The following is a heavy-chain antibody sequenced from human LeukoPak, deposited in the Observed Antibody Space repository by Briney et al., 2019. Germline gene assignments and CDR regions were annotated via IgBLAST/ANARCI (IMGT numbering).Heavy chain of an antibody. J-gene: IGHJ6*02. D-gene: IGHD4-11*01. CDR3: ARDRSTVDYYGLDV. CDR1: GGSISSGDFY. Sequence: SETLSLTCTVSGGSISSGDFYWSWIRQPPEKGLEYIGYIYHNGITFYNPSLRSRVTVSIDTSRNQFSLKLSSVTAADTAVYYCARDRSTVDYYGLDVWGQGTTVTVSS. V-gene: IGHV4-30-4*01. CDR2: IYHNGIT.